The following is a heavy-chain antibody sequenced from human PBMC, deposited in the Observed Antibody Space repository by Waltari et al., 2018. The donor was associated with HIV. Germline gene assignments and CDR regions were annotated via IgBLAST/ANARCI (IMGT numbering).Heavy chain of an antibody. D-gene: IGHD2-15*01. CDR2: INHSGST. J-gene: IGHJ4*02. Sequence: QVQLQQWGAGLLKPSETLSLTCAVYGGSFSGYDWSWIRQPPGKGLECIGEINHSGSTKYNPSLKSRITISVDTSKNQFSLNLISVTAADTAVYYCARRGWDCSGQCSYYVDYWGQGTLVTVSS. CDR1: GGSFSGYD. V-gene: IGHV4-34*01. CDR3: ARRGWDCSGQCSYYVDY.